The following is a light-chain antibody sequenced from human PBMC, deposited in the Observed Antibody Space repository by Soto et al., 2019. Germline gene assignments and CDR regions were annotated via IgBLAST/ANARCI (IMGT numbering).Light chain of an antibody. J-gene: IGKJ1*01. V-gene: IGKV3-15*01. CDR2: SAS. CDR3: QQYNDWPPRWT. CDR1: QSVSTY. Sequence: EIVMTQSPATLSVSPGERATLSCRASQSVSTYLAWYQQKPGQAPRLLIYSASTRATGIPARFSGGGSGTEFTLTISSLQSEDFAVYICQQYNDWPPRWTFGQGTKAEIK.